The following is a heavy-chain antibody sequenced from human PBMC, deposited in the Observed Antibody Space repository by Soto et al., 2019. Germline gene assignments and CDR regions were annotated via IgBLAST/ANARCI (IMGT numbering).Heavy chain of an antibody. CDR1: GFTLSMYW. Sequence: EVQLEESGGGLVQPGGSLRLSCAASGFTLSMYWMTWFRQAPGRGLEWVANIKQDGSKKSYLDSVRGRFTISRDNGRHSLSLQMDRLRAEDTALYYCARDVSPGSRSLYLDDFDIWGQGTMVIVSS. CDR2: IKQDGSKK. V-gene: IGHV3-7*05. CDR3: ARDVSPGSRSLYLDDFDI. J-gene: IGHJ3*02. D-gene: IGHD3-10*01.